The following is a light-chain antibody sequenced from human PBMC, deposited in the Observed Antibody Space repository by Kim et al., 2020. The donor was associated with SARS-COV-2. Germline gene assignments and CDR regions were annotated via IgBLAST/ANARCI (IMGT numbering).Light chain of an antibody. CDR3: QQYSHWPPYT. J-gene: IGKJ2*01. CDR2: GAY. Sequence: EIVMTQSPATLSVSPGERVTLSCRASQSVDSNLAWYQQRPGQPPRLLIYGAYTRATDIPARFSGSGSGTEFTLIISSLQSEDFAVYYCQQYSHWPPYTFGQGTKLEIK. V-gene: IGKV3-15*01. CDR1: QSVDSN.